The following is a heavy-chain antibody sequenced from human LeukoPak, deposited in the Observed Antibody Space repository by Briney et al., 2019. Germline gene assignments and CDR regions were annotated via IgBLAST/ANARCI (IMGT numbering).Heavy chain of an antibody. CDR3: ARSANQQWLVPLDY. CDR1: GFTFSSYA. D-gene: IGHD6-19*01. CDR2: ISYDGSNK. V-gene: IGHV3-30*04. Sequence: GRSLRLSCAASGFTFSSYAMHWVRQTPGKGLEWVAVISYDGSNKYYADSVKGRFTISRDNSKNTLYLQMNSLRAEDTAVYHCARSANQQWLVPLDYWGQGTLVTVSS. J-gene: IGHJ4*02.